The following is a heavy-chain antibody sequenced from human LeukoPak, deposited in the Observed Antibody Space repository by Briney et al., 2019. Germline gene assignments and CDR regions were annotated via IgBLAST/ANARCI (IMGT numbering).Heavy chain of an antibody. Sequence: AGGSLRLSCAASGFTFSSYSMNWVRQYPGKGLEWVSSISSSSSYIYYADSVKGRFTISRDNAKNSLYLQMNSLRAEDTAVYYCARATGKYSSSSMLASLDYFDYWGQGTLVTVSS. V-gene: IGHV3-21*01. D-gene: IGHD6-6*01. CDR1: GFTFSSYS. CDR3: ARATGKYSSSSMLASLDYFDY. J-gene: IGHJ4*02. CDR2: ISSSSSYI.